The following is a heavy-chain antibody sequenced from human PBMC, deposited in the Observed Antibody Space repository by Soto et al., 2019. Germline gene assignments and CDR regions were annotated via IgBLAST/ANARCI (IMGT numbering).Heavy chain of an antibody. Sequence: SETLSLTCTVSGGSISSGGYYWSWIRQHPGKGLEWIGYIYYSGSTYYNPSLKSRVTLSVDTSKNQFSLKLSSVTAADTAVYYCASSYDYVWGSLQCWGQGTLVTVSS. CDR1: GGSISSGGYY. CDR3: ASSYDYVWGSLQC. V-gene: IGHV4-31*03. D-gene: IGHD3-16*01. CDR2: IYYSGST. J-gene: IGHJ4*02.